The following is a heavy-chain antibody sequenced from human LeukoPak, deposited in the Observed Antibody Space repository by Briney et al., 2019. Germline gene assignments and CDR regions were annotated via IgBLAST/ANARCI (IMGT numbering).Heavy chain of an antibody. D-gene: IGHD2-2*01. V-gene: IGHV1-69*01. CDR2: IIPIFGTA. CDR1: GGTFSSYA. Sequence: AASVKVSCKASGGTFSSYAISWVRQAPGQGLEWMGGIIPIFGTANYAQKFQGRVTITADESTSTAYMELSSLRSEDTAVYYCAGRGRYCSSTSCYFDENWFDPWGQGTLVTVSS. CDR3: AGRGRYCSSTSCYFDENWFDP. J-gene: IGHJ5*02.